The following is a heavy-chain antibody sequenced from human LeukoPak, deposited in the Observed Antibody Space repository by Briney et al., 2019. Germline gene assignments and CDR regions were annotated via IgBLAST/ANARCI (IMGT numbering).Heavy chain of an antibody. CDR1: GYTFTSYD. CDR2: MNPNSGNT. J-gene: IGHJ6*02. Sequence: ASVKVSCKASGYTFTSYDINWVRQATGQGLKWMGWMNPNSGNTGYAQKFQGRVTMTRNTSISTAYMELSSLRSEDTAVYYCARGLGQYHLPYYYVMDVWAKGPRSPSP. V-gene: IGHV1-8*01. CDR3: ARGLGQYHLPYYYVMDV. D-gene: IGHD2-2*01.